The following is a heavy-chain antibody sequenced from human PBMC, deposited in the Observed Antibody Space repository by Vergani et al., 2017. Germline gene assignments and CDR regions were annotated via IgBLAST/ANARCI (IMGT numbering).Heavy chain of an antibody. CDR1: GFTFSGYY. CDR3: ARDTHLLPSPWYFDL. CDR2: ISSSSSYT. D-gene: IGHD2-15*01. Sequence: QVQLVESGGGLVKPGGSLRLSCAASGFTFSGYYMSWIRQAPGKGLEWVSYISSSSSYTNYADSVKGRFTISRDNAKNSLYLQMNSLRAEDTAVYYCARDTHLLPSPWYFDLWGRGTLVTVSS. V-gene: IGHV3-11*05. J-gene: IGHJ2*01.